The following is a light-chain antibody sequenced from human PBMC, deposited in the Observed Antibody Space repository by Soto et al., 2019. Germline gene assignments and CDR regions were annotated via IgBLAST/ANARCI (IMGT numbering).Light chain of an antibody. Sequence: EIVMTQSPATLSLSPGERATLACRASQSSSGKLAWYQQKPGQAPRLLIYGASSRATGIPDRFSGSGSGTDFTLTITSLEPEDFAVYYCQQRSNWPPTFGQGTKVDI. CDR2: GAS. J-gene: IGKJ1*01. CDR3: QQRSNWPPT. CDR1: QSSSGK. V-gene: IGKV3-11*01.